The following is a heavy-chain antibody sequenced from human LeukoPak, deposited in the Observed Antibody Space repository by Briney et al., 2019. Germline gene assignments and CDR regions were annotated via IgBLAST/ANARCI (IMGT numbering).Heavy chain of an antibody. CDR3: AREADTALVKYFDY. CDR2: ISSSGSTI. D-gene: IGHD5-18*01. CDR1: GFTFSSYE. V-gene: IGHV3-48*03. Sequence: GGSLRLSCAASGFTFSSYEMNWVRQAPGKGLEWVSYISSSGSTIYYADSVKGRFTISRDNAKNSLCLQVHSLRAEDTAVYYCAREADTALVKYFDYWGQGTLVTVSS. J-gene: IGHJ4*02.